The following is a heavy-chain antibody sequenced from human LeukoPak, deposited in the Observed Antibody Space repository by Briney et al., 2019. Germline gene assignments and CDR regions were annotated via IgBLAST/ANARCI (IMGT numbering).Heavy chain of an antibody. CDR1: GFTFNDYA. CDR2: ISGGTGGST. CDR3: TTLYRVDP. V-gene: IGHV3-23*01. J-gene: IGHJ5*02. Sequence: GGSLRLPCAASGFTFNDYAINWVRQAPGKGLEWVSVISGGTGGSTYYADSVKGRFTISRDNSKNTLYLQMNSLKTEDTAVYYCTTLYRVDPWGQGTLVTVSS. D-gene: IGHD3-16*02.